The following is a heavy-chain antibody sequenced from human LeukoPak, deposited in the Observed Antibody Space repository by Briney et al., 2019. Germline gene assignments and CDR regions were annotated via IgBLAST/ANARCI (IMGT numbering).Heavy chain of an antibody. CDR3: ARLRGYYDSSRYGWFDP. Sequence: PSETLSLTCTVSAYSISSVYYWGWIRQPPGKGLEWIGSIYHSGSTYYNPSLKSRVTISVDTSKNQFSLKLSSVTAADTAVYYCARLRGYYDSSRYGWFDPWGQGTLVTVSS. V-gene: IGHV4-38-2*02. D-gene: IGHD3-22*01. CDR2: IYHSGST. CDR1: AYSISSVYY. J-gene: IGHJ5*02.